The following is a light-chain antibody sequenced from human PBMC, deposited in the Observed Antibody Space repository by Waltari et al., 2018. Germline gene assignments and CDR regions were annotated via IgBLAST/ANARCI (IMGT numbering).Light chain of an antibody. V-gene: IGKV3-15*01. CDR2: SAS. CDR1: QSIVDN. CDR3: QQCNDWPPYT. Sequence: EIVVTQSPATLSVSPGERATLYCRASQSIVDNLAWYQQKPGHPPRLLIYSASRRLPGVTDRFSGSGSGTDFTLTISSLQSEDFAVYYCQQCNDWPPYTFGRGTKLEI. J-gene: IGKJ2*01.